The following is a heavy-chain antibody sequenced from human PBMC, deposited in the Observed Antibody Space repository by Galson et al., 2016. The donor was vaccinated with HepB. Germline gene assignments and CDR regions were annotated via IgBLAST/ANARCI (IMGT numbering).Heavy chain of an antibody. J-gene: IGHJ4*02. CDR1: GFTFTNSA. D-gene: IGHD2-2*01. V-gene: IGHV1-58*01. CDR2: IVLGSGKT. CDR3: ASDRLQTSQFNY. Sequence: SVKVSCKASGFTFTNSAVQWVRQARGQRLEWIGWIVLGSGKTNYAQRFHERVTITRDIPTNTAYMELSSLRSEDTAVYYCASDRLQTSQFNYWGQGTLVTVSS.